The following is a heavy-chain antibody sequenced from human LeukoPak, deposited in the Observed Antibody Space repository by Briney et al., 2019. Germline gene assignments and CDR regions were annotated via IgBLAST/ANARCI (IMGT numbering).Heavy chain of an antibody. CDR1: GGSFSGYY. CDR2: IYYSGST. CDR3: ARSHIAVTGPFWGLNWFDP. V-gene: IGHV4-39*01. Sequence: SETLSLTCAVYGGSFSGYYWGWIRQPPGKGLEWIGSIYYSGSTYYNPSLKSRVTISVDTSKNQFSLKLSSVTAADTAVYYCARSHIAVTGPFWGLNWFDPWGQGTLVTVSS. D-gene: IGHD6-19*01. J-gene: IGHJ5*02.